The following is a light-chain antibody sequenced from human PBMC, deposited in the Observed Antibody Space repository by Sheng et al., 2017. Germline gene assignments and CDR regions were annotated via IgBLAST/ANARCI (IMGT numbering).Light chain of an antibody. CDR2: GAS. Sequence: EIVLTQSPGTLSLSPGERATLSCRASQSVSRSYLAWYQQKPGQAPRLLIYGASSRATGIPARFSGSGSGTDFTLTISSLEPEDLAVYYCQQYNNWPPYSFGQGTKLEIK. CDR1: QSVSRSY. V-gene: IGKV3-20*01. CDR3: QQYNNWPPYS. J-gene: IGKJ2*03.